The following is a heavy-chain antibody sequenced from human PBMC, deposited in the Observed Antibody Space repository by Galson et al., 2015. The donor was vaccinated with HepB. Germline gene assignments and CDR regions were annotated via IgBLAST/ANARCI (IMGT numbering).Heavy chain of an antibody. V-gene: IGHV1-3*01. D-gene: IGHD3-3*01. CDR2: INPGDGKI. Sequence: SVKVSCKASGYTFSHNAIHWVRQAPGHSLEWMGWINPGDGKIKYSDKLQGRFTITTDISASTVYMELSSLRSEDTAVYYCARDGDATILGVVVDHWAPGWFDPWGQGTQVIVSA. CDR1: GYTFSHNA. CDR3: ARDGDATILGVVVDHWAPGWFDP. J-gene: IGHJ5*02.